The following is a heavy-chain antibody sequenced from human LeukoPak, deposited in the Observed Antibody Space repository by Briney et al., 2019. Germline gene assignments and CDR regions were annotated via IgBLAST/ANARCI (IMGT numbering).Heavy chain of an antibody. CDR1: GYTFTDYY. V-gene: IGHV1-2*02. J-gene: IGHJ4*02. CDR3: ARGRAYGSGSFDY. Sequence: ASVKVSCKASGYTFTDYYIHWARQAPGQGLEWMGWINPNSGGTNYAQNFQGRVTMTRDTSISTAYMELSRLRSDDTAVYYCARGRAYGSGSFDYWGQGTLVTVSS. D-gene: IGHD3-10*01. CDR2: INPNSGGT.